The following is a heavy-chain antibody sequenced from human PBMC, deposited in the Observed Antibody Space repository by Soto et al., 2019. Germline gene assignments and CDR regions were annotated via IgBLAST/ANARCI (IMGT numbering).Heavy chain of an antibody. CDR3: ARDLSALGELAYYYYCYMDV. CDR2: TYYRSKWYS. CDR1: GDSVSSNSAA. J-gene: IGHJ6*03. Sequence: SQTLSLTCAISGDSVSSNSAAWNWIRQSPSRGLEWLGRTYYRSKWYSDYTVSVKSRITINPDTSKNQFSLQLNSVTPEDTAVYYFARDLSALGELAYYYYCYMDVWGKGTTVTVSS. D-gene: IGHD3-10*01. V-gene: IGHV6-1*01.